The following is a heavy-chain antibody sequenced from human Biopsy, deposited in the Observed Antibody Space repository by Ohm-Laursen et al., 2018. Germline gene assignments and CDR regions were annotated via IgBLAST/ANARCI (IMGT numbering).Heavy chain of an antibody. CDR3: ARDRGYYSDRTVPGYFDL. CDR2: IYNSGST. Sequence: SETLSLTCAVSGGSMSSYYWTWIRQPPGKGLEWIGYIYNSGSTNYNPSLKSRVTRSVAVDTSKNHFSLRLRSVTPADTAIYYCARDRGYYSDRTVPGYFDLWGRGTLVTVSS. CDR1: GGSMSSYY. V-gene: IGHV4-59*01. J-gene: IGHJ2*01. D-gene: IGHD3-22*01.